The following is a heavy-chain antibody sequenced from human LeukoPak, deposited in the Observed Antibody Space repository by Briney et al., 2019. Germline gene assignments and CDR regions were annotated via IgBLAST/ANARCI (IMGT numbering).Heavy chain of an antibody. D-gene: IGHD3-16*02. V-gene: IGHV4-34*01. CDR1: GGSFSGYY. CDR3: ARVGVWGSYRYTFFDY. Sequence: SETLYLTCAVYGGSFSGYYWRWIRQPPGKGPEWIGEINHSGSTNYNPSLKSRVTISVDTSKNQFSLKLSSVTAADTAVYYCARVGVWGSYRYTFFDYWGQGTLVTVSS. CDR2: INHSGST. J-gene: IGHJ4*02.